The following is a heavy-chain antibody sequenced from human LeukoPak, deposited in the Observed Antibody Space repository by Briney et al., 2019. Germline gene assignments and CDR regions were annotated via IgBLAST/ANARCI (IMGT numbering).Heavy chain of an antibody. CDR3: ARGGAYYYDSSHAFDI. CDR2: INWNGGST. J-gene: IGHJ3*02. Sequence: GGSLRLSCAASGFTFDDYGMSWVRQAPGKGLEWVSGINWNGGSTGYADSVKGRFTISRDNAKNSLYLQMNSLRAEDTALYYCARGGAYYYDSSHAFDIWGQGTMGTVSS. D-gene: IGHD3-22*01. V-gene: IGHV3-20*04. CDR1: GFTFDDYG.